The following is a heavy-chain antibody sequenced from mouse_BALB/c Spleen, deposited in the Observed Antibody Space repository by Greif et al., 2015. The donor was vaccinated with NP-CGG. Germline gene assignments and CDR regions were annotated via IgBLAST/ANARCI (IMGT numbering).Heavy chain of an antibody. CDR3: ARIDIIYYYGSSYLDYAMDY. V-gene: IGHV8-8*01. D-gene: IGHD1-1*01. CDR2: IWWDDDK. Sequence: QVTLKVCGPGILQPSQTLSLTCSFSGFSLSTSGMGVGWIRQPSGKGLEWLAHIWWDDDKRYNPALKSRLTISKDTSSNQVFLKIASVDTADTATYYCARIDIIYYYGSSYLDYAMDYWGQGTSVTVSS. J-gene: IGHJ4*01. CDR1: GFSLSTSGMG.